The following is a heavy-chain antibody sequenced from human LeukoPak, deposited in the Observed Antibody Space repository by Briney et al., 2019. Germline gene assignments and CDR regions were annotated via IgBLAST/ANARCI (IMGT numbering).Heavy chain of an antibody. D-gene: IGHD2-15*01. Sequence: GGSLRLSCTASGFTLNSYAMSWVREGPGKGLEWVSAICVRGNTYHADSVEGRFTISRDSSKNTLYLQMNSLRAGDAAVYYCAKAPVTTCSGAYCYPFDYWSQGTLVTVSS. J-gene: IGHJ4*02. V-gene: IGHV3-23*01. CDR3: AKAPVTTCSGAYCYPFDY. CDR2: ICVRGNT. CDR1: GFTLNSYA.